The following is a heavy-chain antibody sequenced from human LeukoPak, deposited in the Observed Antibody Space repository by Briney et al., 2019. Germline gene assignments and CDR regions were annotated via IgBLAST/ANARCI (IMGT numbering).Heavy chain of an antibody. CDR1: GYTFTGYY. V-gene: IGHV1-46*01. Sequence: ASVKVSCKASGYTFTGYYMHWVRQAPGQGLEWMGLINPTGGSTGYAQKFQGRVTMTRDMSTSTDYMELSSLRSEDTAIYYCARDNSVGDNAWWFDPWGQGTLVTVST. CDR2: INPTGGST. CDR3: ARDNSVGDNAWWFDP. D-gene: IGHD1-26*01. J-gene: IGHJ5*02.